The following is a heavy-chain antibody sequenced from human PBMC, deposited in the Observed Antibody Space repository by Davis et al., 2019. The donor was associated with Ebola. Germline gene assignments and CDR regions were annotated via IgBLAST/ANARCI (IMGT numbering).Heavy chain of an antibody. J-gene: IGHJ4*02. Sequence: SETLSLTCTVSGSSISSSSYYWGWIRQPPGKGLEWIGSIYYSGSTYYNPSLKSRVTISVDTSKNQFSLKLSSVTAADTAVYYCARGRGRIFGVVKLDYWGQGTLVTVSS. CDR3: ARGRGRIFGVVKLDY. CDR1: GSSISSSSYY. CDR2: IYYSGST. V-gene: IGHV4-39*01. D-gene: IGHD3-3*02.